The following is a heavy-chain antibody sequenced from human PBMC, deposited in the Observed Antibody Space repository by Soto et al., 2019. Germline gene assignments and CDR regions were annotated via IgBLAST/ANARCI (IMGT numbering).Heavy chain of an antibody. J-gene: IGHJ4*02. D-gene: IGHD6-25*01. Sequence: EVQLLESGGGLVQPGRSLRLSCAASGFTFSNYAMSWVRQAPGQGLDWVSAISGSGRTTYYADSVKGRFTISRDNSKNTLFLQMNSLRAEDAAVYYCAKFFVETGSNSGWPSSLRYWWQGNVVTVSS. CDR1: GFTFSNYA. CDR3: AKFFVETGSNSGWPSSLRY. V-gene: IGHV3-23*01. CDR2: ISGSGRTT.